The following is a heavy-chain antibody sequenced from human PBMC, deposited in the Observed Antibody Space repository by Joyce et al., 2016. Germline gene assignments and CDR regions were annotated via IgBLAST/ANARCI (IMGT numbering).Heavy chain of an antibody. Sequence: QVQLQQSGPGLVKPSETLSLTCIVSGGSFSGHFWHWIRQPAGRGLEWIGRVETNGIPHYNPSLKSRVSMSLDTSNNHFSLSLTSVTAADTALYFCARGFGSETFSNWFHVWGQGTLVTVSS. D-gene: IGHD3-10*01. V-gene: IGHV4-4*07. J-gene: IGHJ5*02. CDR1: GGSFSGHF. CDR2: VETNGIP. CDR3: ARGFGSETFSNWFHV.